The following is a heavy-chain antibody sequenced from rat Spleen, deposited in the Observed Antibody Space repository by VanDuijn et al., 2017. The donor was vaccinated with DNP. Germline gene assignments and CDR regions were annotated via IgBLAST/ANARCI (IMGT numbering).Heavy chain of an antibody. Sequence: EVQLVESGGGLVQPGRSLKLSCAASGFSFSDYDMAWVRQAPTKGLEWVSAINSDGVVTYYRDSVKGRFTVTRDNGKNVLYLQMDSLRSEDTATYYCTKHWYGSFDYWGQGVMVTISP. V-gene: IGHV5S13*01. D-gene: IGHD1-11*01. CDR3: TKHWYGSFDY. J-gene: IGHJ2*01. CDR2: INSDGVVT. CDR1: GFSFSDYD.